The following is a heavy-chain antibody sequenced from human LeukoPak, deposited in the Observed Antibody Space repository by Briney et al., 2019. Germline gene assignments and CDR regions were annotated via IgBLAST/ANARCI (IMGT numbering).Heavy chain of an antibody. J-gene: IGHJ4*02. Sequence: GGSLRLSCAASGFTFSSYWMSWVRQAPGKGLEWVANIKQDGSEKYYVDSVKGRFTISRDNAKNSLHLQMNSLRAEDTAVYYCARLRYFDWLLRKQYYFDYWGQGTLVTVSS. CDR3: ARLRYFDWLLRKQYYFDY. V-gene: IGHV3-7*01. D-gene: IGHD3-9*01. CDR1: GFTFSSYW. CDR2: IKQDGSEK.